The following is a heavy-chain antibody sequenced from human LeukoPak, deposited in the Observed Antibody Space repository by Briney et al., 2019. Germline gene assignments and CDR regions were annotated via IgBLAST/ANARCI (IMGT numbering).Heavy chain of an antibody. CDR2: INHSGST. V-gene: IGHV4-34*01. CDR3: ASPGASIAAANFDY. Sequence: SETLSLTCAVYGGSFSGYYWSWIRQPPGKGLEWIGEINHSGSTNYNPSLKSRVTISVDTSKNQFSLKLSSVTAADTAVYYCASPGASIAAANFDYWGQGTLVTVSS. D-gene: IGHD6-13*01. CDR1: GGSFSGYY. J-gene: IGHJ4*02.